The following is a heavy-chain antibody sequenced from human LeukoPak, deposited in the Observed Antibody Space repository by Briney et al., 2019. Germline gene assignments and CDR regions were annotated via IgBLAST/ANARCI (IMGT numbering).Heavy chain of an antibody. V-gene: IGHV4-59*12. CDR2: IYYSGNT. Sequence: SETLSLTCTVSGGSISSYYWSWIRQPPGKGLEWIGHIYYSGNTIYNPSLKSRVTISVDTSKNQFSLELTSVTAADTAVYYCARANSYDSSGHYYEFGYWGQGTLVTVSS. CDR3: ARANSYDSSGHYYEFGY. J-gene: IGHJ4*02. CDR1: GGSISSYY. D-gene: IGHD3-22*01.